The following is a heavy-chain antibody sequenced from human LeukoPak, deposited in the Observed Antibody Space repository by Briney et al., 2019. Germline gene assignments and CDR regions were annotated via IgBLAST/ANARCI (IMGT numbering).Heavy chain of an antibody. CDR1: GGSVSSDS. CDR3: ARLGKMNLVQGVFWYFDL. Sequence: SETLSLTCTVSGGSVSSDSWNWIRQSPGKGLEWIGYIYNTGNSNHNPSLKNRVTISFDKSKSQLSLVLTSVTAADTAIYYCARLGKMNLVQGVFWYFDLWGRGTLVTLSS. D-gene: IGHD3-10*01. J-gene: IGHJ2*01. CDR2: IYNTGNS. V-gene: IGHV4-59*08.